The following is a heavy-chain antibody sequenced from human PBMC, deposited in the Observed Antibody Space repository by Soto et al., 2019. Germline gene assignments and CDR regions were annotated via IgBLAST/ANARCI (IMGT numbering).Heavy chain of an antibody. CDR3: XXXXGIVGATAADY. CDR2: IYYSGST. CDR1: GGSISSGGYY. J-gene: IGHJ4*02. Sequence: QVQLQESGPGLVKPSQTLSLTCTVSGGSISSGGYYWSWIRQHPGKGLEWIGYIYYSGSTYYNPXXXXXXXXXXXXXXXXXXXXXXXXXXXXXXXXXXXXXXGIVGATAADYWGQGTLVTVSS. D-gene: IGHD1-26*01. V-gene: IGHV4-31*01.